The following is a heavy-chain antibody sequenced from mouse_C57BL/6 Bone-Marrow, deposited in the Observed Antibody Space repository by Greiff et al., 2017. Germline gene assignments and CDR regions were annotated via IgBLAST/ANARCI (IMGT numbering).Heavy chain of an antibody. CDR3: TRQGRGYAMGN. V-gene: IGHV5-6*01. CDR1: GFTFSSYG. Sequence: EVKLVESGGDLVKPGGSLKLSCAASGFTFSSYGMSWVRQTPDKRLEWVATISSGGSYTYYPDSVKGRFTISRDNAKNTLYLQMSSLKSEDTAMYNCTRQGRGYAMGNWGQGTAVTVSS. J-gene: IGHJ4*01. CDR2: ISSGGSYT.